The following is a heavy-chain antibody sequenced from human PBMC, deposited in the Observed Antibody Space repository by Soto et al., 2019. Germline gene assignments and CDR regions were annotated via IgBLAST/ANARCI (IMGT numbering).Heavy chain of an antibody. CDR1: GYTFTSYG. D-gene: IGHD3-16*02. V-gene: IGHV1-18*01. CDR2: ISAYNGNT. J-gene: IGHJ5*02. Sequence: QVQLVQSGAEVKKPGASVQVSCKASGYTFTSYGISWVRQAPGQGLEWMGWISAYNGNTNYAQKLQGRVTMTTDTSTSTAYMELRSLRSDDTAVYYCARGGLMITFGGVIGNWFDPWGQETLVTVSS. CDR3: ARGGLMITFGGVIGNWFDP.